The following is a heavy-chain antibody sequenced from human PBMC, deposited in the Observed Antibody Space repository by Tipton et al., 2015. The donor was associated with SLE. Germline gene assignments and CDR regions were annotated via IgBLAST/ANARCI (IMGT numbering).Heavy chain of an antibody. CDR1: GGSISSYY. CDR2: IYDSGST. J-gene: IGHJ6*03. CDR3: ARGSLGRHYDIVTGHTYYYFYYMDV. V-gene: IGHV4-59*01. D-gene: IGHD3-9*01. Sequence: TLSLTCTVSGGSISSYYWSWIRQPPGKGLEWIGKIYDSGSTNYNPSLKSRVTISVDTSRNQFSLKLSSVSAADTAVYYCARGSLGRHYDIVTGHTYYYFYYMDVWGKGTTVTVSS.